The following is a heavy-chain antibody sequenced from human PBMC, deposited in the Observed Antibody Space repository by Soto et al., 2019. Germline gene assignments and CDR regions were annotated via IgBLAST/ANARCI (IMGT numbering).Heavy chain of an antibody. Sequence: SETLALTCTVPGGAISSGDYYWSWIRQPPGKGLEWIGYIYSSGVTYYNPSLKSRITISVDTSKNQFSLKRTAVTPADTAVYYCASVPDGLDLWGPGTMVTV. V-gene: IGHV4-30-4*01. D-gene: IGHD6-6*01. CDR3: ASVPDGLDL. CDR1: GGAISSGDYY. CDR2: IYSSGVT. J-gene: IGHJ3*01.